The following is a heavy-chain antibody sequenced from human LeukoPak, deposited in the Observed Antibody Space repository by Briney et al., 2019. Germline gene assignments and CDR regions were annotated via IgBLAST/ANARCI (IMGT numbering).Heavy chain of an antibody. CDR2: VYYTGNT. Sequence: TSETLSLTCTVSGGSIGNYYWSWIRQTPGKGLEWIGYVYYTGNTNYNPSLQSRVRLSVDTYRNQFSMKLNSLTAADTAVYCCARHTGGSVRGCFDPWGQGTLVTVSS. CDR3: ARHTGGSVRGCFDP. V-gene: IGHV4-59*01. CDR1: GGSIGNYY. D-gene: IGHD2-8*02. J-gene: IGHJ5*02.